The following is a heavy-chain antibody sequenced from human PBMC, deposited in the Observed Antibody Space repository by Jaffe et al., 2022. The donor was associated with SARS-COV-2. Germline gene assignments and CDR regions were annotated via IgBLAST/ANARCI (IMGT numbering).Heavy chain of an antibody. CDR2: IYYSGST. Sequence: QLQLQESGPGLVKPSETLSLTCTVSGGSISSSSYYWGWIRQPPGKGLEWIGSIYYSGSTYYNPSLKSRVTISVDTSKNQFSLKLSSVTAADTAVYYCARLGVGASNWFDPWGQGTLVTVSS. D-gene: IGHD1-26*01. V-gene: IGHV4-39*01. J-gene: IGHJ5*02. CDR1: GGSISSSSYY. CDR3: ARLGVGASNWFDP.